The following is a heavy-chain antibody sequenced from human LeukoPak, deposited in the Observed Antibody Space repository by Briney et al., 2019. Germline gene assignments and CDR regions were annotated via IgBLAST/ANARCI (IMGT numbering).Heavy chain of an antibody. CDR1: GGSFSGYS. J-gene: IGHJ4*02. CDR2: INHSGST. V-gene: IGHV4-34*01. Sequence: SETLSLTCAVYGGSFSGYSWNWIRQPPGKGLEWIGEINHSGSTNYNPSLENRVTISLDTSKNQFSLKVTSVTAADTAVYYCARGVYSSNWYFPLWGQGTLVTVSS. D-gene: IGHD6-13*01. CDR3: ARGVYSSNWYFPL.